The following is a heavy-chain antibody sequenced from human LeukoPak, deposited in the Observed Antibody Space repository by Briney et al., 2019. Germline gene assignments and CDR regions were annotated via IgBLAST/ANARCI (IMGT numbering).Heavy chain of an antibody. CDR1: GYTFTAYY. V-gene: IGHV1-2*02. Sequence: GASVKVSCKASGYTFTAYYMHWVRQAPGQGLEWMGWINPNSGATNYAQKFQGRVTMTRDTSISTAYMELSRLRSDDTAVYYCARGLHYGSGTPWDYWGQGTLVTVSS. CDR3: ARGLHYGSGTPWDY. D-gene: IGHD3-10*01. CDR2: INPNSGAT. J-gene: IGHJ4*02.